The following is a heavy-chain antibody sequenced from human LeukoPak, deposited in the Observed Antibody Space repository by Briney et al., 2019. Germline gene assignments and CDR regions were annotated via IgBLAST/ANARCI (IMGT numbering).Heavy chain of an antibody. J-gene: IGHJ4*02. V-gene: IGHV5-51*01. Sequence: GESLKISCKGSGYSFTTYWIGWVRQTPGRGLEWMGIIYPGDSDTRSSPSFQGQVTISADKSISTAYLQWSSLKASDTAMYYCASANSGYAFFDYWGQGTLVTVSS. CDR2: IYPGDSDT. CDR1: GYSFTTYW. CDR3: ASANSGYAFFDY. D-gene: IGHD5-12*01.